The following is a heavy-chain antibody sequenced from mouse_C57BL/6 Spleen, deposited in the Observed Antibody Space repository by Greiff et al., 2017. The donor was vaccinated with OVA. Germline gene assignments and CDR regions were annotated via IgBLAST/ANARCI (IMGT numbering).Heavy chain of an antibody. V-gene: IGHV5-17*01. CDR2: ISSGSSTI. J-gene: IGHJ1*03. CDR3: ARPDYYGSSYEGYFDV. D-gene: IGHD1-1*01. CDR1: GFTFSDYG. Sequence: EVKVVESGGGLVKPGGSLKLSCAASGFTFSDYGMHWVRQAPEKGLEWVAYISSGSSTIYYADTVKGRFTISRDNAKNTLFLQMTSLRSEDTAMYYCARPDYYGSSYEGYFDVWGTGTTVTVSS.